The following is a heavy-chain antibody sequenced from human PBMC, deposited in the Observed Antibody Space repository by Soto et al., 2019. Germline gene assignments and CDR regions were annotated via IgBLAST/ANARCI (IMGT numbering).Heavy chain of an antibody. CDR2: VSYSGYT. CDR3: ATEGFGELGVFDF. V-gene: IGHV4-59*03. D-gene: IGHD3-10*01. CDR1: GGPISRFY. J-gene: IGHJ3*01. Sequence: QVQLQESGPGPVKPSETLSLTCTFSGGPISRFYWSWIRQSPGKRLEWIGHVSYSGYTKYNPSLKSRVTISLETSMNQFSLKVNSVTAADTAVYYCATEGFGELGVFDFWGQGTLVTVSS.